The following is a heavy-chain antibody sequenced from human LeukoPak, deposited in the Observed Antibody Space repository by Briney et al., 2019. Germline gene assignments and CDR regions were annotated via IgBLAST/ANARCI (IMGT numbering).Heavy chain of an antibody. CDR2: VNHSGNT. CDR1: GGSLGGYY. J-gene: IGHJ3*02. CDR3: AGEVVVVPAAAFDI. V-gene: IGHV4-34*01. Sequence: SETLSLTCAVYGGSLGGYYWSWIRQPPGKRLEWIGEVNHSGNTNYNPSLKSRVTISLDTSKNQFSLKLTSVTAADTAVYYCAGEVVVVPAAAFDIWGQGTMVTVSS. D-gene: IGHD2-2*01.